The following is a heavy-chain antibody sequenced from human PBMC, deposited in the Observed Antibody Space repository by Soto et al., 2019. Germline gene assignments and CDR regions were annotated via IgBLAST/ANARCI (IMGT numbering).Heavy chain of an antibody. CDR2: INPKSGAT. J-gene: IGHJ6*02. CDR1: GYTFTDYY. V-gene: IGHV1-2*02. D-gene: IGHD2-2*01. CDR3: ARRGSVVLVEAAHAPPDYYYGMDV. Sequence: EASVKVSCKASGYTFTDYYMHWVRQAPGQGREWMGWINPKSGATNSAQQFQGRVTMTRDTSISTAYMELSWLKSDDTAIYYCARRGSVVLVEAAHAPPDYYYGMDVWGQGTTVNVSS.